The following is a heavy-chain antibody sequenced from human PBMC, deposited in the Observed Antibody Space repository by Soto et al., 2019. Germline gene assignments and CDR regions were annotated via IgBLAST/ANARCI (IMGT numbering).Heavy chain of an antibody. CDR1: GFTVSRSY. CDR3: ARDTYYYDSSGQPY. D-gene: IGHD3-22*01. Sequence: EVQLVESGGGLIQPGGSLRVSCAASGFTVSRSYMSWVRQAPGKGLEWVSVIYSGGSTNYADSVKGRFTLSRDNSKNTXXLXXXXLXVEXTAXYYXARDTYYYDSSGQPYWGQGTLVTVSS. J-gene: IGHJ4*02. CDR2: IYSGGST. V-gene: IGHV3-53*01.